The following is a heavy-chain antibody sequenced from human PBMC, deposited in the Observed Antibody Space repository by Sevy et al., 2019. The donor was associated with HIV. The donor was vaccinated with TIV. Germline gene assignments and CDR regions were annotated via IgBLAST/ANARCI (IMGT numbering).Heavy chain of an antibody. D-gene: IGHD2-2*01. Sequence: ASVKVSCKASGYTFTGYYMHWVRQAPGQGLEWMGWINPNSGGTNYAQKFQGRVTMTRDTSISTAYMELSRLRSDDTAVYYCARERGYCSSTSCPYSMDVWGQGTTVTVSS. CDR1: GYTFTGYY. J-gene: IGHJ6*02. V-gene: IGHV1-2*02. CDR3: ARERGYCSSTSCPYSMDV. CDR2: INPNSGGT.